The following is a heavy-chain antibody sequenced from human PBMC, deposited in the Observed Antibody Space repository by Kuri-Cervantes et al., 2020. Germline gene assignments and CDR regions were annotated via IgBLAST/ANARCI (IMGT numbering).Heavy chain of an antibody. CDR1: GLTFTNYG. CDR2: ISFDGSNK. V-gene: IGHV3-30*03. Sequence: GESLKISCAASGLTFTNYGMHWVRQAPGKGLEWVAIISFDGSNKYYADSVKGRFTISRDNSKNTLYLQMNSLRAEDTAVYYCATSGEYGDFDYWGQGTLVTVSS. J-gene: IGHJ4*02. CDR3: ATSGEYGDFDY. D-gene: IGHD3-10*01.